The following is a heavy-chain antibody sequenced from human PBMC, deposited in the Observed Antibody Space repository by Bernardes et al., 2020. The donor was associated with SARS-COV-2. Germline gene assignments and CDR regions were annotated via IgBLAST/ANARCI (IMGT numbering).Heavy chain of an antibody. V-gene: IGHV3-33*01. D-gene: IGHD3-16*02. Sequence: LRLSCAASGFTFSSYGMHWVRQAPGKGLEWVAVIWYDGSNKYYADSVKGRFTISRDNSKNTLYLQMNSLRAEDTAVYYCARIVSHYYGMDVWGQGTTVTVSS. CDR3: ARIVSHYYGMDV. CDR2: IWYDGSNK. J-gene: IGHJ6*02. CDR1: GFTFSSYG.